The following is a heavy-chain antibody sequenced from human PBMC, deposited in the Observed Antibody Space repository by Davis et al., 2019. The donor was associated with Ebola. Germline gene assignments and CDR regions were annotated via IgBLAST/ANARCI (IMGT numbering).Heavy chain of an antibody. Sequence: GESLKISCAASGFTFSSYAMHWVRQAPGKGLQWVAYIRHDGSNKYYSNSVKGRFTISRDNSKSTVSLQMNSLRSTDTAVYYCAKSDYGDYASVFDSWGQGTLVTVSS. V-gene: IGHV3-30*02. J-gene: IGHJ4*02. CDR1: GFTFSSYA. CDR2: IRHDGSNK. D-gene: IGHD4-17*01. CDR3: AKSDYGDYASVFDS.